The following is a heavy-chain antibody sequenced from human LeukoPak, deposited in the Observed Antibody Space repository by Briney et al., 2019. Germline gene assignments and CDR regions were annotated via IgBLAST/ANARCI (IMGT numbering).Heavy chain of an antibody. V-gene: IGHV1-46*01. CDR1: GYTFTIYY. Sequence: ASVNVSCKASGYTFTIYYMHWVRQAPGQGLEWMGIINPSGGSTSYAQKFQGRVTMTRDTSTSTVYMELSSLRSEDTAVYYCARDRLYGRGAFDIWGQGTMVTVSS. D-gene: IGHD2-2*02. CDR2: INPSGGST. CDR3: ARDRLYGRGAFDI. J-gene: IGHJ3*02.